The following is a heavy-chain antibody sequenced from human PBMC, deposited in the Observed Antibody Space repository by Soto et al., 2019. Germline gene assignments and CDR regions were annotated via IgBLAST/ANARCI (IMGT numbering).Heavy chain of an antibody. J-gene: IGHJ6*02. CDR3: ARSYYYGMDV. V-gene: IGHV4-4*02. Sequence: QVQLQESGPGLVKPSGTLSLTCAVSGASITNSNWWSWVRQPPGKGLEWVGEIYHSGSTNYNPSPKSPVTIFVDKSKNQCSLKLTSGTAADTAVYYCARSYYYGMDVWGQGPTVTVSS. CDR2: IYHSGST. CDR1: GASITNSNW.